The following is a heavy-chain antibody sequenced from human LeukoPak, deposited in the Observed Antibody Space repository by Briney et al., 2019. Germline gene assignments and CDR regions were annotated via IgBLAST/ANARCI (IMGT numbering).Heavy chain of an antibody. D-gene: IGHD6-25*01. CDR1: GFTFSSCW. CDR3: ARVIRSGWEGELSD. Sequence: GGSLRLSCAASGFTFSSCWMHWVRQAPGKGLVGVARISSDGSSTNYAGSVKGRFTISRDNAKNTLYLQMNSLRAEDTAVYYCARVIRSGWEGELSDWGQGTLVTVSS. J-gene: IGHJ4*02. CDR2: ISSDGSST. V-gene: IGHV3-74*01.